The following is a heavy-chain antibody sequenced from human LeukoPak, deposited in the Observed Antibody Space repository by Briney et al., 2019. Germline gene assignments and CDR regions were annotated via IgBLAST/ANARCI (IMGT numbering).Heavy chain of an antibody. CDR3: ARGVYCSSTSCYTPEWFDP. J-gene: IGHJ5*02. CDR2: IYTSGST. CDR1: GGSISSGGYY. D-gene: IGHD2-2*02. Sequence: SQTLSLTCTVSGGSISSGGYYWSWIRQPAGKVLEWIGRIYTSGSTNYNPSLKSRVTISVDTSKSQFSLKLSSATAADTAVYFCARGVYCSSTSCYTPEWFDPWGQGTLVTVSS. V-gene: IGHV4-61*02.